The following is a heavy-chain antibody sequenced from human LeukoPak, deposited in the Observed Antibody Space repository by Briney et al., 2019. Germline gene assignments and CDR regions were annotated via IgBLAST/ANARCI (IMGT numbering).Heavy chain of an antibody. CDR3: ARDRFTVTTYTFDY. V-gene: IGHV3-53*01. D-gene: IGHD4-17*01. J-gene: IGHJ4*02. CDR2: IYSDNT. CDR1: GFTVSSNS. Sequence: GGSLRLSCTVSGFTVSSNSMSWVRQAPGKGLEWVSFIYSDNTHYSDSVKGRFTISRDNAKNSLYLQMNSLRAEDTAIYYCARDRFTVTTYTFDYWGQGTLVTASS.